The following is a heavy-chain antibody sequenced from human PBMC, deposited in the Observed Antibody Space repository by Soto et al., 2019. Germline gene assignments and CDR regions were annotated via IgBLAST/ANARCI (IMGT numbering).Heavy chain of an antibody. CDR3: ARGPDGTARY. D-gene: IGHD1-1*01. V-gene: IGHV4-34*01. Sequence: SETLSLTCAVYGGSFSGYYWSWIRQPPGKGLEWIGEINHSGSTNYNPSLKSRVTISVDTSKNQFSLKLSSVTAADTAVYYCARGPDGTARYWGQGTLVTVSS. CDR1: GGSFSGYY. CDR2: INHSGST. J-gene: IGHJ4*02.